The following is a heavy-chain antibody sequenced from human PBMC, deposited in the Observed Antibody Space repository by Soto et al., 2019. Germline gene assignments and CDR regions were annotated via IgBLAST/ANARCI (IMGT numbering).Heavy chain of an antibody. CDR2: INHDGSKT. Sequence: PGGSLRLSCAASKFSFNNYWMHWVRQVPGKGPAWVSRINHDGSKTEYADSVKGRFTISRDNTKTTLYLQMNSLRVEDTAMYYCVREPWGFSGTWYDYWGQGTLVTVSS. V-gene: IGHV3-74*01. J-gene: IGHJ4*02. CDR3: VREPWGFSGTWYDY. CDR1: KFSFNNYW. D-gene: IGHD6-13*01.